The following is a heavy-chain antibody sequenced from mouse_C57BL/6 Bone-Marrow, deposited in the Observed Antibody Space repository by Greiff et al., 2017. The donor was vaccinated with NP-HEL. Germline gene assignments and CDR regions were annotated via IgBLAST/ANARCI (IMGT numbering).Heavy chain of an antibody. CDR1: GFTFSSYA. J-gene: IGHJ3*01. CDR2: ISDGGSYT. CDR3: ARDLCPFWFAY. V-gene: IGHV5-4*01. D-gene: IGHD6-1*01. Sequence: DVKLVESGGGLVKPGGSLKLSCAASGFTFSSYAMSWVRQTPEKRLEWVATISDGGSYTYYPDNVKGRFTISRDNAKKNLYLQMSHLKSEETAMYYCARDLCPFWFAYWGQGTLVTVSA.